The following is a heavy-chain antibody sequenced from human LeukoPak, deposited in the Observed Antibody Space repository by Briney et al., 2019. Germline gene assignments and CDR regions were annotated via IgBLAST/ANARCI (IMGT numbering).Heavy chain of an antibody. Sequence: GGSLRLSCATSGFSVSDNYMTWVRQAPGKGLEWVSVIYRGGSTYYADSVKGRSTISRDNSKNMVYLQMNSLRVEDTAVYYCARGGAYGSGNHYRGGAFDIWGQGTMVTVSS. J-gene: IGHJ3*02. D-gene: IGHD3-10*01. CDR2: IYRGGST. CDR3: ARGGAYGSGNHYRGGAFDI. V-gene: IGHV3-53*01. CDR1: GFSVSDNY.